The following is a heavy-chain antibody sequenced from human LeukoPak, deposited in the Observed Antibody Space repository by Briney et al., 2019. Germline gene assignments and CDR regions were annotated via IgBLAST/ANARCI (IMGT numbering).Heavy chain of an antibody. V-gene: IGHV4-59*01. J-gene: IGHJ4*02. CDR2: IYYSGST. CDR1: GGSISSYY. CDR3: ARDTQGKY. Sequence: SETLPLTCTVSGGSISSYYWSWIRQPPGKGLEWIGFIYYSGSTNYNPSLKSRVTISVDTSKNQFSLKLSSVTAADTAVYYCARDTQGKYWGQGTLVTVSS.